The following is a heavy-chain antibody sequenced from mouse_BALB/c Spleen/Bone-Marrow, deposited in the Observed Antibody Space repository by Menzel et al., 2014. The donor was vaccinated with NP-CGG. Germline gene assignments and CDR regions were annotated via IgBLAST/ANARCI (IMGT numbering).Heavy chain of an antibody. CDR3: ARYHYGYDGFAY. CDR2: INPSTGYT. D-gene: IGHD2-2*01. J-gene: IGHJ3*01. Sequence: LVESGAELAKPGASVKMSCKASGYTFTSYWMHWVKQRPGQGLEWIGYINPSTGYTEYNQKFKDKATLTADKSSSTAYMQLNSLTSEDSAVYYCARYHYGYDGFAYWGQGTLVTVSA. CDR1: GYTFTSYW. V-gene: IGHV1-7*01.